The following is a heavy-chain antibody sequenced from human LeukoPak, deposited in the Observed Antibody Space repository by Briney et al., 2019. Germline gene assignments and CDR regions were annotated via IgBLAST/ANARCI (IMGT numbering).Heavy chain of an antibody. CDR3: ARTEDSGYYGTFRSGMDV. V-gene: IGHV3-53*01. Sequence: GGSLSLSCAASGFTVSRNYMSGVRQAPGKGLEWVSVFYSGGSTYYADSVKGRFTISRDNAKNTLYLQMNSLRAEDTAVYYCARTEDSGYYGTFRSGMDVWGQGTTVTVSS. D-gene: IGHD3-10*01. CDR2: FYSGGST. J-gene: IGHJ6*02. CDR1: GFTVSRNY.